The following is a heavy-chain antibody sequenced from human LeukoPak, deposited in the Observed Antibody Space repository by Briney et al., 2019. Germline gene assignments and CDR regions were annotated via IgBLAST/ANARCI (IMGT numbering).Heavy chain of an antibody. J-gene: IGHJ3*02. Sequence: GGSLRLSCAASGFTFSSYSMNWVRQAPGKGLEWVSYISSSSSTIYYADSVKSRFTISRDNAKNSLYLQMNSLRAEDTAVYYCARDGDYDILTGYLNGDAFDIWGQGTMVTVSS. CDR1: GFTFSSYS. V-gene: IGHV3-48*01. CDR3: ARDGDYDILTGYLNGDAFDI. CDR2: ISSSSSTI. D-gene: IGHD3-9*01.